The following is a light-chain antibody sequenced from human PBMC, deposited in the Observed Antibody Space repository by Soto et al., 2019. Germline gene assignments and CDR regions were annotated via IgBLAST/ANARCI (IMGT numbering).Light chain of an antibody. Sequence: EIVLTQSPVTLSLSPGESATLSCRASQSVSSSQVAWYQQKPGQAPRLLIYGASSRAAGIPDRFIGVGSETDFTLTINRLEPEDFAVYYCQQYATSPHTCGQGTKLEIK. CDR1: QSVSSSQ. J-gene: IGKJ2*01. CDR2: GAS. V-gene: IGKV3-20*01. CDR3: QQYATSPHT.